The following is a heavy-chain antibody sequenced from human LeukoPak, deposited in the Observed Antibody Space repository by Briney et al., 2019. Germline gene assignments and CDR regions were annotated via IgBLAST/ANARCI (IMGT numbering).Heavy chain of an antibody. CDR2: ISASGDST. Sequence: GGSLRLSCAASGFSFSGYGMTWVRQAPGKGLEWVSGISASGDSTYYADSVKGRFTISRDNSKSTLYLQMNTLRAEDTAVYYCARGEVAVWGSYPLGDYWGQGTLVTVSS. CDR1: GFSFSGYG. J-gene: IGHJ4*02. V-gene: IGHV3-23*01. D-gene: IGHD3-16*02. CDR3: ARGEVAVWGSYPLGDY.